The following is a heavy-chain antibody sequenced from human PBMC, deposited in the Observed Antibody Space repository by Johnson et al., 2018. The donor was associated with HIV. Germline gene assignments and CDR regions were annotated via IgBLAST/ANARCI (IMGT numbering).Heavy chain of an antibody. J-gene: IGHJ3*01. D-gene: IGHD4-11*01. V-gene: IGHV3-11*04. CDR3: AKETRDSRSAFDV. Sequence: QVQLVESGGGLVQPGGSLRLSCEVSGFIFSKYNMAWIRQAPGKGLECLSYITSSGSSVYYTDSVKGRFTISRDNAKKSVFLQMNNLRPEDTAVYYCAKETRDSRSAFDVWGQGTLVTVSS. CDR2: ITSSGSSV. CDR1: GFIFSKYN.